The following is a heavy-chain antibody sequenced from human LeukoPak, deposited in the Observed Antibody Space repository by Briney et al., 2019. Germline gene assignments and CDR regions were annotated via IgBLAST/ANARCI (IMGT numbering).Heavy chain of an antibody. CDR2: ISAGGGTT. CDR1: GFTFSTSA. CDR3: AKGGYTYAFGY. V-gene: IGHV3-23*01. J-gene: IGHJ4*02. D-gene: IGHD5-18*01. Sequence: GGSLRLSCAASGFTFSTSAMSWVRQAPGEGLEWVSAISAGGGTTYHADSVKGRFTISRDNSKSTLYLQMDSLRAEDTAAYYCAKGGYTYAFGYWGQGILVTVSS.